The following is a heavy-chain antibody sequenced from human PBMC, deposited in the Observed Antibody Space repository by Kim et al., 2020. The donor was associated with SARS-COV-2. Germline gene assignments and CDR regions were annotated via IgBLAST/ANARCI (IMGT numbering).Heavy chain of an antibody. D-gene: IGHD7-27*01. J-gene: IGHJ4*02. CDR2: YK. CDR3: ARDLSLGIDY. V-gene: IGHV6-1*01. Sequence: YKSYAKSAQSRININPDTSKNQFSLKLNSLTPEDTSVYYCARDLSLGIDYWGQGTLVTVSS.